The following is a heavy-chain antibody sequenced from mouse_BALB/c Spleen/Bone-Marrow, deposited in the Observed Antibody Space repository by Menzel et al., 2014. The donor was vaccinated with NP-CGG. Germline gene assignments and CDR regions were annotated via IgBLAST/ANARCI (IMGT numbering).Heavy chain of an antibody. D-gene: IGHD3-1*01. J-gene: IGHJ4*01. CDR3: ARYSSGTYYAFDY. CDR2: ISYSGST. CDR1: GYSITSDYA. V-gene: IGHV3-2*02. Sequence: EVKLQESGPGLVKPSQSLSLTCTVTGYSITSDYAWHWIRQFPGNKLEWMGYISYSGSTSYNPSLKSRISITRDTSKNQFFLQLYSVTTEDTATYYCARYSSGTYYAFDYWGQGTSVTVSS.